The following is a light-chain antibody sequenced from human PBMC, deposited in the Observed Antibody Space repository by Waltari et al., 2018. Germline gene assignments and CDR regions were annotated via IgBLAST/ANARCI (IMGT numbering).Light chain of an antibody. CDR2: GAS. J-gene: IGKJ3*01. Sequence: VILTQSPATLSLSPGERATLSCRASQSVSSYLAWYQQKPGQAPRLLIYGASSRATGIPDRFSGIGSRTDFTLTISSLEPEDVGVYHCYQHSSGYTFGPGTKLDIK. V-gene: IGKV3-11*01. CDR1: QSVSSY. CDR3: YQHSSGYT.